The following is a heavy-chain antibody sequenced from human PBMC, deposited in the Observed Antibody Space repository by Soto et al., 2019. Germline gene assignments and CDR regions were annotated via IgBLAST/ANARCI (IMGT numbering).Heavy chain of an antibody. CDR3: ARWSGYYPLIPVYYYYGMDV. Sequence: QVQLVQSGAEVKKPGSSVKVSCKASGGTFSSYAISWVRQAPGQGLEWMGGIIPIFGTANYAQKFQGRVTITADESTSTAYMELGSLRSEDTAVYYCARWSGYYPLIPVYYYYGMDVWGQGTTVTVSS. J-gene: IGHJ6*02. CDR2: IIPIFGTA. CDR1: GGTFSSYA. V-gene: IGHV1-69*12. D-gene: IGHD3-3*01.